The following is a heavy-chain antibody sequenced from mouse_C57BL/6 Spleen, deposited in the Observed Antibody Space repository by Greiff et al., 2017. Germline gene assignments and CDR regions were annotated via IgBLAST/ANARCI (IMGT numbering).Heavy chain of an antibody. V-gene: IGHV1-82*01. CDR1: GYAFSSSW. CDR3: ARDTTVVVDYWYFDV. J-gene: IGHJ1*03. D-gene: IGHD1-1*01. CDR2: IYPGDGDT. Sequence: QVQLKQSGPELVKPGASVKISCKASGYAFSSSWMNWVKQRPGKGLEWIGRIYPGDGDTNYNGKFKGKATLTADKSSSTAYMQLSSLTSEDSAVYCGARDTTVVVDYWYFDVWGTGTTVTVSS.